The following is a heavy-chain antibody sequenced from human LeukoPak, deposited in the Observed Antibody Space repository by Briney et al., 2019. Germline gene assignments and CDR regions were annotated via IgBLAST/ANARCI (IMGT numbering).Heavy chain of an antibody. D-gene: IGHD6-13*01. CDR3: ARVSSWIQFDY. CDR1: GGSISSGSYY. J-gene: IGHJ4*02. Sequence: SETLSLTCTVSGGSISSGSYYWSWIRQPAGKGLEWIGRIYTSGSTNYNPSLKSRVTISVDTSKNQFSLKLSSVTAADTAVYYCARVSSWIQFDYWGQGTLVTVSS. V-gene: IGHV4-61*02. CDR2: IYTSGST.